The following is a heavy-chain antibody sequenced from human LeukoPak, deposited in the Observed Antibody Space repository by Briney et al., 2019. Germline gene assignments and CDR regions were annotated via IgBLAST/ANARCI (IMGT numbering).Heavy chain of an antibody. CDR3: AKERPSATIFGVVLYYYGMDV. D-gene: IGHD3-3*01. CDR1: GLTFSSSV. V-gene: IGHV3-23*01. CDR2: ISGSGGST. Sequence: HPGGSLRLSCAASGLTFSSSVMSWVRQAPGKGLEWVSAISGSGGSTYYADSVKGRFTISRDNSKNTLYLQMNSLRAEDTAVYYCAKERPSATIFGVVLYYYGMDVWGQGTTVTVSS. J-gene: IGHJ6*02.